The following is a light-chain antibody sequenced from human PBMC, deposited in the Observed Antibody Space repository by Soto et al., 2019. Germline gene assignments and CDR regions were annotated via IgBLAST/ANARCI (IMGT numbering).Light chain of an antibody. V-gene: IGKV3-15*01. CDR3: QQYSDWPT. Sequence: EIVMTQSPATLSVSPGERATLSCRASQSVSSNLAWYQQKPGQAPRLLIYGASTRATGFPGRFSGSGSGTEFILTISSLQSEDFAVYYCQQYSDWPTFGQGTKVEI. CDR1: QSVSSN. J-gene: IGKJ1*01. CDR2: GAS.